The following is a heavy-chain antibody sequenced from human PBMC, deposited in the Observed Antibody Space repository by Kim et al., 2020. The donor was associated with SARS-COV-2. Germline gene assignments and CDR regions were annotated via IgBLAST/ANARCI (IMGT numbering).Heavy chain of an antibody. J-gene: IGHJ5*02. D-gene: IGHD6-13*01. V-gene: IGHV4-39*07. CDR1: GASISRGGYY. Sequence: SETLSLTCIVSGASISRGGYYWGWLRQPPGKGLEWIMSLYYSGSSYYNPSLESCATISVDTSKNQFSLRLNSVTAADTAVYFCARMRQQLIPAIFDPWG. CDR3: ARMRQQLIPAIFDP. CDR2: LYYSGSS.